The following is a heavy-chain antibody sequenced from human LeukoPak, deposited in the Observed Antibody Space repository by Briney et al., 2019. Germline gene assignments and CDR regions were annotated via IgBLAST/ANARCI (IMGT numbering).Heavy chain of an antibody. V-gene: IGHV3-30*02. J-gene: IGHJ4*02. CDR2: MRPHGGNN. CDR3: AKDQAGTGGLDY. CDR1: GFAFSDYG. D-gene: IGHD3-10*01. Sequence: PGGSLRLSCAASGFAFSDYGIHWIRQAPGKGLEWVAFMRPHGGNNYYPDSVKGRFNISRDISKNTLYLQMDSLRPEDTAVYFCAKDQAGTGGLDYWGQGTLVTVSS.